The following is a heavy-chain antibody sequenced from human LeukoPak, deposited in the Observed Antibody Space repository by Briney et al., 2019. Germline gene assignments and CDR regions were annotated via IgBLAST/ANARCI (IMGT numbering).Heavy chain of an antibody. CDR2: VYYSGST. V-gene: IGHV4-31*03. D-gene: IGHD1-26*01. J-gene: IGHJ4*02. Sequence: PSETLSLTCTVSGGSINTGGYYWTWIRQHPVKGLEWIGYVYYSGSTYFNPSLKSRLTISIDTSKNQSSLRLRSVTAADTAVYYCARAGSGSYPIDYWGQGTLVTVSS. CDR3: ARAGSGSYPIDY. CDR1: GGSINTGGYY.